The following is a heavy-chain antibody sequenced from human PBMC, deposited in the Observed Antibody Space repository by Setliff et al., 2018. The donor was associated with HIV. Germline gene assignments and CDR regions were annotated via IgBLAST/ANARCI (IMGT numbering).Heavy chain of an antibody. J-gene: IGHJ3*02. CDR1: GGSFNGYY. D-gene: IGHD3-3*01. V-gene: IGHV4-34*01. CDR3: ARRSDFWSEGDAFDI. Sequence: LSLTCAVYGGSFNGYYWSWIRQPPGKGLEWIGEINHSGSTNYNPSLKSRVTISVDTSKNQFSLKLSSVTAADTAVYYCARRSDFWSEGDAFDIWGQGTMVTVSS. CDR2: INHSGST.